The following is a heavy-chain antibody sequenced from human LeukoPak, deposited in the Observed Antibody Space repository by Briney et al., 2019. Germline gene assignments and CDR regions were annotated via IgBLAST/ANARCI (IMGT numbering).Heavy chain of an antibody. CDR3: AKRGPGTGWSFDD. J-gene: IGHJ4*02. V-gene: IGHV4-39*01. Sequence: SETLSLTCTVSGDSISSTTYYWGWIRQPPGEGLEWIGNINYGGDSNYNASLKSRVTMSIDTSKSEFSLNLRSVTAADTAVYFCAKRGPGTGWSFDDWGQGTVMTVSA. D-gene: IGHD6-19*01. CDR1: GDSISSTTYY. CDR2: INYGGDS.